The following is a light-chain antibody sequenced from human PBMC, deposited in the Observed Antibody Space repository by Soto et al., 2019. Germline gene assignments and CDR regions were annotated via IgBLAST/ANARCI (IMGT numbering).Light chain of an antibody. J-gene: IGLJ2*01. V-gene: IGLV8-61*01. Sequence: QTVVTQEPSFSVSPGGTVTLTCGLNSGSVSISNYPSWYQQTPGQAPRTLLYSTTTRSSGVPDRFSGSILGNKAALTITGAQADDESDYYCVLYMGSGISVFGGGTKVTVL. CDR1: SGSVSISNY. CDR3: VLYMGSGISV. CDR2: STT.